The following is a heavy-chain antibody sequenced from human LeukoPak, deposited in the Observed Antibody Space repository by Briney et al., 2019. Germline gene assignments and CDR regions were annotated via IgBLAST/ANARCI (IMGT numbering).Heavy chain of an antibody. CDR1: GGSISSSSYY. V-gene: IGHV4-39*01. CDR3: ARHQDDYVWGSYRRMYCFDY. CDR2: IYYSGST. Sequence: SETLSLTCTVSGGSISSSSYYWGWIRQPPGKGLEWIGSIYYSGSTYYNPSLKSRVTISVDTSKNQFSLKLSSVTAADTAVYYCARHQDDYVWGSYRRMYCFDYWGQGTLVTVSS. D-gene: IGHD3-16*02. J-gene: IGHJ4*02.